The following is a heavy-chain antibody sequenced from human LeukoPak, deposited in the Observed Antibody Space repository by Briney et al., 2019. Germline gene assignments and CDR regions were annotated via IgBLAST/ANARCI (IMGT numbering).Heavy chain of an antibody. CDR3: ARETHMYCKSNSCYGYFDL. CDR2: IYTSGST. Sequence: SETLSLTCSVSGGSIYSGTYYWSWIRQPAGKGLEWIGRIYTSGSTNYHPSLKSRVTVSLDISKHQFSLKLSSVTAADTAVYYCARETHMYCKSNSCYGYFDLWGRGTLVTVSS. J-gene: IGHJ2*01. D-gene: IGHD2-2*01. V-gene: IGHV4-61*02. CDR1: GGSIYSGTYY.